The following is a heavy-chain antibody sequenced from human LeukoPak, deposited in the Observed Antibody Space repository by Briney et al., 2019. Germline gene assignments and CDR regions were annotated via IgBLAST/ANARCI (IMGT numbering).Heavy chain of an antibody. Sequence: PSETLSLTCTVSGGSISSYYWSWIRQPPGKGLEWIGYIYYSGSTNYNPSLKSRVTISVDTSKNQFSLKLSSVTAADTAVYYCARHRRPGIAAAGTWPFDYWGQGTLVTVSS. V-gene: IGHV4-59*01. CDR2: IYYSGST. CDR3: ARHRRPGIAAAGTWPFDY. D-gene: IGHD6-13*01. J-gene: IGHJ4*02. CDR1: GGSISSYY.